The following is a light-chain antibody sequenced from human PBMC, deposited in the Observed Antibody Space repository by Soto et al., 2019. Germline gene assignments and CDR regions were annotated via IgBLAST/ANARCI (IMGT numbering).Light chain of an antibody. CDR2: GNS. J-gene: IGLJ2*01. CDR3: QSYGSSLSGVV. CDR1: SSNIGAGYD. V-gene: IGLV1-40*01. Sequence: QSVLTQPPSVSGAPGQRVTISCTGSSSNIGAGYDVHWYQQLPGTAPKLLIYGNSNRPSGVPDRFSGSKCGTSASLAITGLQAEDEADYYCQSYGSSLSGVVFGGGTKLTVL.